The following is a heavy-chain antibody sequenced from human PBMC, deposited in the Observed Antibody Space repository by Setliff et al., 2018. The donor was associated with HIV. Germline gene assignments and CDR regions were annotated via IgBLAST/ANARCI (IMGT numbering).Heavy chain of an antibody. D-gene: IGHD1-26*01. CDR3: ARQWAERVMDV. J-gene: IGHJ6*03. CDR2: IYHSGST. V-gene: IGHV4-39*01. CDR1: GGSIDRFSYY. Sequence: PSETLSLTCAVSGGSIDRFSYYWGWIRQTPGKELEWIGNIYHSGSTNYNPSLKSRAAISVDRSKRHFFLKLRSVTAADTAVYYCARQWAERVMDVWGNGTTVTVSS.